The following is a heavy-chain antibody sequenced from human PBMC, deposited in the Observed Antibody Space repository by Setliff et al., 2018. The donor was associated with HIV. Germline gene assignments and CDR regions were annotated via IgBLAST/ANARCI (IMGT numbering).Heavy chain of an antibody. V-gene: IGHV4-34*01. D-gene: IGHD3-22*01. CDR3: AREDTTGYYSLSAFDI. CDR2: INHSGRT. Sequence: SETLSLTCALNGVPFSDYFWRWIRQSPGKGLEWIGEINHSGRTKYNPSLKSRVTMSVDTSKNQFSLKLKSVTAADTAVYYCAREDTTGYYSLSAFDIWGQGTLVTVSS. CDR1: GVPFSDYF. J-gene: IGHJ3*02.